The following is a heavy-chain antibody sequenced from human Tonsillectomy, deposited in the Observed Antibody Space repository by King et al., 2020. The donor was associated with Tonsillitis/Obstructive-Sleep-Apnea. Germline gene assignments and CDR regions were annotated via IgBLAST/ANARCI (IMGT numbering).Heavy chain of an antibody. CDR3: AREYSNYGLDYFDY. J-gene: IGHJ4*02. CDR1: GYTFTGYY. V-gene: IGHV1-2*02. Sequence: QLVQSGAEVKKPGASVKVSCKASGYTFTGYYIHWVRQAPGQGLEWMGWINPNSGGTNYAQEFQGRVTMTRDTSISTAYMELSRLRSDDTAVYYCAREYSNYGLDYFDYWGQGTLVTVSS. D-gene: IGHD4-11*01. CDR2: INPNSGGT.